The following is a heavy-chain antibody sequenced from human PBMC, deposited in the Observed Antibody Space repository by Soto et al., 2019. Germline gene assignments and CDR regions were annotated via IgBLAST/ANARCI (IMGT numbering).Heavy chain of an antibody. CDR1: GFTFDDYA. CDR3: AKDIREYGSGWTYFDN. Sequence: DVQLVESGGGLVQPGRSLRLACAASGFTFDDYAMHWVRQGPWKGLEWVSGISWNSGRIDYADSVKGRFTISRDNAKKSLYLQMNSLRGDDTALYYCAKDIREYGSGWTYFDNWGQGTLGTVSS. D-gene: IGHD6-19*01. CDR2: ISWNSGRI. J-gene: IGHJ4*02. V-gene: IGHV3-9*01.